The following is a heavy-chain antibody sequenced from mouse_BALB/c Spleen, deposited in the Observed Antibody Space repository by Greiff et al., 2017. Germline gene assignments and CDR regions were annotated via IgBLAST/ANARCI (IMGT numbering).Heavy chain of an antibody. V-gene: IGHV5-6*01. CDR2: ISSGGSYT. J-gene: IGHJ2*01. CDR1: GFTFSSYG. Sequence: EVKLVESGGDLVKPGGSLKLSCAASGFTFSSYGMSWVRQTPDKRLEWVATISSGGSYTYYPDSVKGRFTISRDNAKNTLYLQMSSLKSEDTAMYYCARQDTVGVYFDYWGQGTTLTVSS. D-gene: IGHD1-1*01. CDR3: ARQDTVGVYFDY.